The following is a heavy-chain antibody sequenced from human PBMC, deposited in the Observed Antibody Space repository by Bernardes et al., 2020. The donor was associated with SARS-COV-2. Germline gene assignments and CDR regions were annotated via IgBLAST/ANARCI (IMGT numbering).Heavy chain of an antibody. J-gene: IGHJ1*01. CDR1: GFISSSYA. CDR2: ISGSGGST. D-gene: IGHD7-27*01. V-gene: IGHV3-23*01. Sequence: GGSLRLSCAASGFISSSYAMSWVRQAPGKGLEWVSVISGSGGSTYYADSVKGRFTISRDNSKNTLYLQMNSLRAEDTAVYYCAKDRLNWGYPTSQINWGQGALVTVSS. CDR3: AKDRLNWGYPTSQIN.